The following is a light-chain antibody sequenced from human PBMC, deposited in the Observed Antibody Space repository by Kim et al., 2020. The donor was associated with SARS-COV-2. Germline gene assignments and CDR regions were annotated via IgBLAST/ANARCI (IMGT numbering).Light chain of an antibody. J-gene: IGLJ1*01. CDR2: GKN. CDR1: SLRSYY. Sequence: LGQTVRINGQGDSLRSYYASWYQQKPGQAPVLVIYGKNNRPSGIPDRFSGSSSGNTASLTITGAQAEDEADYYCNSRDSSGNHHYVFGTGTKVTVL. CDR3: NSRDSSGNHHYV. V-gene: IGLV3-19*01.